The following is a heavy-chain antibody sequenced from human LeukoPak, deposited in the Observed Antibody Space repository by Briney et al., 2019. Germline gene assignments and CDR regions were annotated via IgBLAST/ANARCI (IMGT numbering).Heavy chain of an antibody. D-gene: IGHD1-26*01. V-gene: IGHV4-59*01. CDR1: GFAFNDAW. CDR2: IFYSGNT. J-gene: IGHJ4*02. CDR3: ARDRGEGIVGTFDY. Sequence: GSLRLSCAASGFAFNDAWMSWIRQPPGKGVVWIGYIFYSGNTHYNPSLKSRVTMSVDTSKNQFSLRLSSVTPADTAVYYCARDRGEGIVGTFDYWGQGTLVAVSS.